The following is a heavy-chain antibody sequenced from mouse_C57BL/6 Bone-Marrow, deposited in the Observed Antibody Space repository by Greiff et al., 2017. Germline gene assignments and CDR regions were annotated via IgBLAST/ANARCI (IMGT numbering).Heavy chain of an antibody. J-gene: IGHJ1*03. D-gene: IGHD1-1*01. CDR3: ARGTTVVATPYFDV. CDR1: GYTFTDYY. Sequence: EVQLQQSGPELVKPGASVKISCKASGYTFTDYYMNWVKQSHGKSLEWIGDINPNNGGTSYNQKFKGKATLTVDKSSSTAYMELRSLTSEDSAVYYCARGTTVVATPYFDVWGTGTTVTVSS. V-gene: IGHV1-26*01. CDR2: INPNNGGT.